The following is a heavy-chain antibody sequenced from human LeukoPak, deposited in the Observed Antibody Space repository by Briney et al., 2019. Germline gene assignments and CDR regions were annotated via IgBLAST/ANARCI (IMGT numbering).Heavy chain of an antibody. D-gene: IGHD6-19*01. Sequence: GGSLRLSCAASGFTFRSYAMHWVRQAPGKGLEWVAILSYDGSNKNYADSVKGRFTISRDNSKNTLYLQMNGLRPEDTAVYYCARGVAVAATYYFYMDVWGNGTTVTVSS. J-gene: IGHJ6*03. CDR3: ARGVAVAATYYFYMDV. V-gene: IGHV3-30*04. CDR2: LSYDGSNK. CDR1: GFTFRSYA.